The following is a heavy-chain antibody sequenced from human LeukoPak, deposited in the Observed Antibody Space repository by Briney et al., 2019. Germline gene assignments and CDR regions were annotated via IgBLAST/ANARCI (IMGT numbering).Heavy chain of an antibody. CDR1: GFTVSSNY. V-gene: IGHV3-53*01. D-gene: IGHD6-6*01. CDR3: AREGSSSFRYYYYGMDV. J-gene: IGHJ6*02. Sequence: QPGGSLRLSCAASGFTVSSNYMSWVRQAPGKGLEWVSVIYSGGSTYYADSAKGRFTISRDNSKNTLYLQMNSLRAEDTAVYYCAREGSSSFRYYYYGMDVWGQGTTVTVSS. CDR2: IYSGGST.